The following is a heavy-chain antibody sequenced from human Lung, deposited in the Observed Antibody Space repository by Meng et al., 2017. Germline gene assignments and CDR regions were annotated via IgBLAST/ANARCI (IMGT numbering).Heavy chain of an antibody. D-gene: IGHD5-24*01. CDR1: GFTFSSYA. CDR2: ISGSGGST. J-gene: IGHJ4*02. Sequence: EVQLLESGGGLVQPGGSPRLSCVASGFTFSSYAMTWVRQAPGKGLEWVSSISGSGGSTYYADSVRGRFTISRDNSKNTVYLQMNSLRAEDTAIYYCGRSDGYIRDWGQGTLVTVSS. CDR3: GRSDGYIRD. V-gene: IGHV3-23*01.